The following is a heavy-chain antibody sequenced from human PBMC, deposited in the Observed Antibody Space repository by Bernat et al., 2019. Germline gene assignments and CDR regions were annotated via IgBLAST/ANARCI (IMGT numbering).Heavy chain of an antibody. CDR3: SRAIGAASFSYYSGLDV. Sequence: QVQLVQSASEVKNPGASVNISCKALRYSFISYGIHWLRQAPGQRLEWMGWIDPATGKTKFSQKFQGRVTITMYTSASTVYLGLSSLRSEDTALYYCSRAIGAASFSYYSGLDVWGQGTTVTVSS. V-gene: IGHV1-3*01. CDR2: IDPATGKT. D-gene: IGHD2-15*01. CDR1: RYSFISYG. J-gene: IGHJ6*02.